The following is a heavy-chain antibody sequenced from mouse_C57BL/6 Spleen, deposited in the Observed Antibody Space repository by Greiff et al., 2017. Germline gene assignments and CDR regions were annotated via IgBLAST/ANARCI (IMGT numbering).Heavy chain of an antibody. CDR2: ISYDGSN. CDR1: GYSITSGYY. D-gene: IGHD1-1*01. J-gene: IGHJ1*03. Sequence: EVKLQESGPGLVKPSQSLSLTCSVTGYSITSGYYWNWIRQFPGNKLEWMGYISYDGSNNYNPSLKNRISITRDTSKNQFFLKLNSVTTEDTATYYCARGGVPVGYFDVWGTGTTVTVSS. V-gene: IGHV3-6*01. CDR3: ARGGVPVGYFDV.